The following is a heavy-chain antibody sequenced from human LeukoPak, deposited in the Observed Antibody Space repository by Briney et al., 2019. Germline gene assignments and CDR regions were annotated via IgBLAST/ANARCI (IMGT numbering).Heavy chain of an antibody. V-gene: IGHV3-21*01. J-gene: IGHJ4*02. D-gene: IGHD3-3*01. CDR1: GFTFSSYG. CDR2: ISSSSSYI. CDR3: ARSPYYDFWSGYYTGEDYFDY. Sequence: GGSLRLSCAASGFTFSSYGMNWVRQAPGKGLEWVSSISSSSSYIYYADSVKGRFTISRDNAKNSLYLQMNSLRAEDTAVYYCARSPYYDFWSGYYTGEDYFDYWGQGTLVTVSS.